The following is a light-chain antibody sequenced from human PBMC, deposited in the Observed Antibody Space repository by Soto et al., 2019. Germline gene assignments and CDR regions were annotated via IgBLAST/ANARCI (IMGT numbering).Light chain of an antibody. Sequence: QSALTQSASVSGSPGQSITISCTGTSSDVGTYNLVSWYQHYPGNAPQLMIYEVNERPSGVSNRFSGSKSGNTASLTISGLQAEDEADYYCCSYATVTTWVFGGGTKLTV. V-gene: IGLV2-23*02. CDR2: EVN. CDR3: CSYATVTTWV. J-gene: IGLJ3*02. CDR1: SSDVGTYNL.